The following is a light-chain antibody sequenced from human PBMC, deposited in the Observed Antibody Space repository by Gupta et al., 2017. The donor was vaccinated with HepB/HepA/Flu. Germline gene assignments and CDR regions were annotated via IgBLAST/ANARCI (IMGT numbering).Light chain of an antibody. CDR3: ATWDDSLSGQKI. Sequence: QSMLTQPPSASGTPGQGVTISCSGSNSNIGNNYVSWYQQIPGTAPKLLIYRDNRRPSGVPDRFSGSKSGTSASLAISGLRSDDEADYYCATWDDSLSGQKIFGGGTKLTVL. CDR2: RDN. J-gene: IGLJ2*01. V-gene: IGLV1-47*01. CDR1: NSNIGNNY.